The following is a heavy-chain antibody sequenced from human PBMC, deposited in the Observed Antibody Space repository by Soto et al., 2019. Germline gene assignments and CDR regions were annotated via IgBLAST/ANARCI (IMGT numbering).Heavy chain of an antibody. CDR3: ARDHPYYDILTGYYTGHAFDI. V-gene: IGHV3-21*01. Sequence: GGSRRLSCAASGFTFSSYSMNWVRQAPGKGLEWVSSISSSSSYIYYADSVKGRFTISRDNAKNSLYLQMNSLRAEDTAVYYCARDHPYYDILTGYYTGHAFDIWGQGTMVTVSS. D-gene: IGHD3-9*01. CDR1: GFTFSSYS. CDR2: ISSSSSYI. J-gene: IGHJ3*02.